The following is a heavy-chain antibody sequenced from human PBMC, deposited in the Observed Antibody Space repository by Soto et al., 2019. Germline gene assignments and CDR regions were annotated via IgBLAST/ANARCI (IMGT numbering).Heavy chain of an antibody. D-gene: IGHD2-15*01. CDR1: GFIFDDYA. CDR3: AKRNSARDNYWAFDL. V-gene: IGHV3-9*01. Sequence: EVQLVESGGGLVQPGMSLRLSCAASGFIFDDYAMHWVRQGPGKGLEWGSGISWNRGNMGYADCVKGRFTITRDNNKDALYMQMNSLRPEDTALYYCAKRNSARDNYWAFDLWGQGTLVTVSS. CDR2: ISWNRGNM. J-gene: IGHJ4*02.